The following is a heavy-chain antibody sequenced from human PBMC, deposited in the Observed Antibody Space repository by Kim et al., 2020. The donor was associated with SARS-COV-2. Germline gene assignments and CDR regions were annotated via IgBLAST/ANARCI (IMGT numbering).Heavy chain of an antibody. D-gene: IGHD5-12*01. Sequence: ADSVTGLFTISRDNSKNTLYLKMNSLRAEDTAVYYCARDLSDGYNFYYFDYWGQGTLVTVSS. CDR3: ARDLSDGYNFYYFDY. V-gene: IGHV3-30*07. J-gene: IGHJ4*02.